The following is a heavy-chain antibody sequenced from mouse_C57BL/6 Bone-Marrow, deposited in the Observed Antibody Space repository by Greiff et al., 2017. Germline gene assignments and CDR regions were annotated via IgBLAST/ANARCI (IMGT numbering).Heavy chain of an antibody. CDR3: ARYFYYYGSTYFDY. Sequence: EVQLQQSGPVLVKPGASVKMSCKASGYTFTDYYMNGVKQSHGKSLEWIGVINPYNGGTSYNQKFKGKATLTVDKSSSTAYMELNSLTSEDSAVYYCARYFYYYGSTYFDYWGQGTTLTVSS. CDR1: GYTFTDYY. D-gene: IGHD1-1*01. J-gene: IGHJ2*01. V-gene: IGHV1-19*01. CDR2: INPYNGGT.